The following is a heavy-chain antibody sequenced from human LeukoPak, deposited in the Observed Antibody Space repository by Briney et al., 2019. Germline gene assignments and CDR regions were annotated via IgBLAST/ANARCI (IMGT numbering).Heavy chain of an antibody. CDR2: IYYSGST. J-gene: IGHJ3*02. CDR1: GGSISSYY. CDR3: ARDLGSSWYDAFDI. V-gene: IGHV4-59*01. Sequence: PSETLSLTCTVSGGSISSYYWSWIRQPPGKGLEWIGYIYYSGSTNYNPSLKSRVTISVDTSRNQFSLKLSSVTAADTAVYYCARDLGSSWYDAFDIWGQGTMVTVSS. D-gene: IGHD6-13*01.